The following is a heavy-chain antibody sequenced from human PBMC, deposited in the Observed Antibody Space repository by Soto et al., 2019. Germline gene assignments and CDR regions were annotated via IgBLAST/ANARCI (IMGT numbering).Heavy chain of an antibody. J-gene: IGHJ5*02. V-gene: IGHV4-31*03. Sequence: PSETLSLTCTVSGGSFSSGAYHWRWVRQHPGQGLEWIASISYRGITYSNPSLKSRLSMSVDTSKNQFSLNLTSVTAADTAVYHCARMSATGTRWFDPWGQGTLVTVSS. CDR3: ARMSATGTRWFDP. CDR1: GGSFSSGAYH. CDR2: ISYRGIT. D-gene: IGHD6-13*01.